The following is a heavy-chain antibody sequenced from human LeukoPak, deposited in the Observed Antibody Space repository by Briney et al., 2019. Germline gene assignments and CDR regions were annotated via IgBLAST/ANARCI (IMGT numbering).Heavy chain of an antibody. CDR1: GYSFTSYW. CDR2: IYPGDSDT. V-gene: IGHV5-51*01. CDR3: ARHGYGDYEVYWYFDL. D-gene: IGHD4-17*01. J-gene: IGHJ2*01. Sequence: ESLKISCKGSGYSFTSYWIGWVRQMPGKGLEWMGIIYPGDSDTRYSPSFQGQVTISADKSISTAYLQWSSLKASDTAMYYCARHGYGDYEVYWYFDLWGRGTLVTVSS.